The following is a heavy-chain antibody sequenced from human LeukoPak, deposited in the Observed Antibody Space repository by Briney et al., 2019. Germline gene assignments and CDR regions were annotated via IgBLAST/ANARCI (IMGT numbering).Heavy chain of an antibody. CDR3: AKDRGLGSTTNWFDP. Sequence: PGGSLRLSCAASGFTFSSYGMHWVRQAPGKGLEWVSFIAVDGGNKYYADSVKGRFTISRDNSENTMYLKMNSLRAEDTAVYYCAKDRGLGSTTNWFDPWGEGNPVTVSS. V-gene: IGHV3-30*18. J-gene: IGHJ5*02. D-gene: IGHD2/OR15-2a*01. CDR1: GFTFSSYG. CDR2: IAVDGGNK.